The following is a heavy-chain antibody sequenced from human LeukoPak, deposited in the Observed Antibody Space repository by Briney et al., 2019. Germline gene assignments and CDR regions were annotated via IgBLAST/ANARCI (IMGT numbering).Heavy chain of an antibody. D-gene: IGHD1-20*01. V-gene: IGHV3-33*01. CDR3: PRITAYDDS. CDR1: GYTFSRHG. CDR2: VWYDGRNR. Sequence: SGGSLRLSCAASGYTFSRHGIHWVRQAPGKGLEWVAVVWYDGRNRDYADSVKGRFTISKDNSNNMVFLQMDRLRAEDTAVYYCPRITAYDDSWGQGTLVTVSS. J-gene: IGHJ5*01.